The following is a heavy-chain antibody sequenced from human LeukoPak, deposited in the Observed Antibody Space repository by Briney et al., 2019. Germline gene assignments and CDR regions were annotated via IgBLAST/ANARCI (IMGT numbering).Heavy chain of an antibody. CDR2: IYYSGST. J-gene: IGHJ6*03. Sequence: SETLSLTCTVSGGSISSSSYYWGWIRQPPGKGLEWIGSIYYSGSTYYNPSLKSRVTISVDTSKNQFSLKLSSVTAADTAVYYCARTRGYSGKSYYMDVWGKGTTVTVSS. D-gene: IGHD5-12*01. CDR3: ARTRGYSGKSYYMDV. V-gene: IGHV4-39*07. CDR1: GGSISSSSYY.